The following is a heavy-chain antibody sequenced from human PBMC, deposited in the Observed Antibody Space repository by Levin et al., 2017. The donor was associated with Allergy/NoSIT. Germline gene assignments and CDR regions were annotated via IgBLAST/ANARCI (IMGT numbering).Heavy chain of an antibody. V-gene: IGHV3-7*01. J-gene: IGHJ4*02. Sequence: GGSLRLSCATSGFTFSTYWMSWVRQAPGKGLQWVAHIKPDGSEEYYVDSVKGRFTISRDNAKNSLYLQMNSLAVGDTAVYYCARDPGTDFWSGYSYWGRGVLVTVSS. D-gene: IGHD3-3*01. CDR2: IKPDGSEE. CDR1: GFTFSTYW. CDR3: ARDPGTDFWSGYSY.